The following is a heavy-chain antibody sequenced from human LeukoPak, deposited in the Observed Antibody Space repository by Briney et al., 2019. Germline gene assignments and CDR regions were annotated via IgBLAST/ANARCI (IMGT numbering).Heavy chain of an antibody. Sequence: PGGSLRLSCAASGFTFSSYWMHWVRQVPGKGLVWVSRINSDGSSTSYADPVKGRFTISRDNAKNTLYVQMNSPRAEDTAVYYCSTGSGHAFDIWGRGTMVTVSS. CDR3: STGSGHAFDI. CDR1: GFTFSSYW. CDR2: INSDGSST. J-gene: IGHJ3*02. V-gene: IGHV3-74*01. D-gene: IGHD3-10*01.